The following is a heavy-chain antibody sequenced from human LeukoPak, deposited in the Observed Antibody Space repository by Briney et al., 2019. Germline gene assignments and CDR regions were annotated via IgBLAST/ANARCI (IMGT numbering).Heavy chain of an antibody. CDR3: ARGYYDSSDFEYFQH. CDR1: GYSFTDYY. CDR2: INPNSGDT. Sequence: ASVKVSCKASGYSFTDYYMHWVRQAPGQGLEWMGWINPNSGDTNFAQKFHGRVTMTRDTSISTVYMELSRLRSDDTAVFYCARGYYDSSDFEYFQHWGQGTLVTVSS. V-gene: IGHV1-2*02. D-gene: IGHD3-22*01. J-gene: IGHJ1*01.